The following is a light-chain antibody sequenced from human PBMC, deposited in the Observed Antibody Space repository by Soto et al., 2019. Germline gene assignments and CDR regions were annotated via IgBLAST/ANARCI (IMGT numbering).Light chain of an antibody. CDR1: SSDVGAYDF. CDR2: EVS. J-gene: IGLJ1*01. V-gene: IGLV2-14*03. CDR3: SSYTSSSTRV. Sequence: QSVLTQPACLSGSPGQSITISCTGTSSDVGAYDFVSWYQQHPDKAPKLMIYEVSNRPSGVSNRFSGSKSVNTATLTISGLQAEDEADYYCSSYTSSSTRVFGTGTKVTVL.